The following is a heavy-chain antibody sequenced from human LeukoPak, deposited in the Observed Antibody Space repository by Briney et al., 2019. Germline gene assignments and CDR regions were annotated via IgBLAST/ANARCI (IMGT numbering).Heavy chain of an antibody. CDR1: GFAFSNYW. CDR3: GSTNSFSY. V-gene: IGHV3-7*01. J-gene: IGHJ4*02. Sequence: GESLRLSCAASGFAFSNYWMNWARQAPGKGLEWVANIKQDGSETNYVDSVKGRFTISGDNAKNSLYLQMNSLRAEDTALYYCGSTNSFSYWGRGTLVTVSS. D-gene: IGHD2-15*01. CDR2: IKQDGSET.